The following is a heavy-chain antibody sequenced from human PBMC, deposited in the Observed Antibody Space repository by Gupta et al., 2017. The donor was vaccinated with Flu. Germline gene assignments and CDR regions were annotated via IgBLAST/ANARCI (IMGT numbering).Heavy chain of an antibody. Sequence: QVQLQESGPGLVKPSQTLSLTCTVSGGSISSGGNYWSWLRQHPGKGLEWIGYIYYSGSTYYNPSLKSLVTISVDTSKNQFSLKLSSVTAADTAVYYCARGPYYYDSSGYLLGGGEYFQHWGQGTLVTVSS. CDR1: GGSISSGGNY. J-gene: IGHJ1*01. CDR3: ARGPYYYDSSGYLLGGGEYFQH. CDR2: IYYSGST. V-gene: IGHV4-31*01. D-gene: IGHD3-22*01.